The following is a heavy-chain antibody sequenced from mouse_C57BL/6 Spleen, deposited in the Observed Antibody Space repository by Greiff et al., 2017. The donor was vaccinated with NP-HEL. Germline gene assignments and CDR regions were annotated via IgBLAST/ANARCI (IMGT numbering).Heavy chain of an antibody. Sequence: VQLQQSGPGLVQPSQSLSITCTVSGFSLTSYGVHWVRQSPGKGLEWLGVIWSGGSTDYNAAFISRLSISKDNSKSQVFFKMNSLQADDTAIYYCARDGTTVVARENYAMDYWGQGTSVTVSS. CDR3: ARDGTTVVARENYAMDY. CDR2: IWSGGST. D-gene: IGHD1-1*01. CDR1: GFSLTSYG. J-gene: IGHJ4*01. V-gene: IGHV2-2*01.